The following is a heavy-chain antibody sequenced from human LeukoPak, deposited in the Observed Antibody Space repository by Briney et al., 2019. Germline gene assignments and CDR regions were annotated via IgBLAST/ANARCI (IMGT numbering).Heavy chain of an antibody. CDR3: AKLGPDSGSYGGYFDY. Sequence: PGGSLRLSCAASGFTFSSYDMHWVRQATGKGLEWVSAIGTAGDTYYPGSVKGQFTISRDNSKNTLYLQMNSLRAEDTAVYYCAKLGPDSGSYGGYFDYWGQGTLVTVSS. J-gene: IGHJ4*02. CDR2: IGTAGDT. V-gene: IGHV3-13*01. CDR1: GFTFSSYD. D-gene: IGHD1-26*01.